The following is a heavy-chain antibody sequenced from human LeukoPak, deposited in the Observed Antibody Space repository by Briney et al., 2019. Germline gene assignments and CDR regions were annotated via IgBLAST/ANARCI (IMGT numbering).Heavy chain of an antibody. D-gene: IGHD6-19*01. CDR3: ATDPPSGAGRDY. Sequence: GGSLRLSCAASGFTFSSYEMNWVRQAPGKGLEWVSYISSGSTIYYADSVKGRFTISRDNAKNSLYLQMNSLRAEDTAVYYCATDPPSGAGRDYWGQGTLVTVSS. V-gene: IGHV3-48*03. J-gene: IGHJ4*02. CDR2: ISSGSTI. CDR1: GFTFSSYE.